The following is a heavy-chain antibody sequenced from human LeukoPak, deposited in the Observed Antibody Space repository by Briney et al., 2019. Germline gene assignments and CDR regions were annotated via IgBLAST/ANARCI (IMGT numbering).Heavy chain of an antibody. CDR2: IHRDGSST. Sequence: GGSLRLSCAASGFTFSSYWMHCVRQGPGKGLVWVSRIHRDGSSTSYADSVKGRFTISRDNAKNTLYLQMNSLRAEDTAVYYCVRSLTYYYGSGNFDYWGQGTLVTVSS. CDR3: VRSLTYYYGSGNFDY. CDR1: GFTFSSYW. D-gene: IGHD3-10*01. V-gene: IGHV3-74*01. J-gene: IGHJ4*02.